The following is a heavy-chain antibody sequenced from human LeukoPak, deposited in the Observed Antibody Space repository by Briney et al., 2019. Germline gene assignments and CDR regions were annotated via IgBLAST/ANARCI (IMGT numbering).Heavy chain of an antibody. CDR1: GGSISSSSYY. Sequence: PSETLSLTCTVSGGSISSSSYYWGWIRQPPGKGLEWIGSIYYSGSTYYNPSLKSRVTISVDTSKNQFSLKLSSVTAADTAVYYCARSPYGDWYFDLWGRGTLVTVSS. CDR2: IYYSGST. V-gene: IGHV4-39*07. D-gene: IGHD4-17*01. CDR3: ARSPYGDWYFDL. J-gene: IGHJ2*01.